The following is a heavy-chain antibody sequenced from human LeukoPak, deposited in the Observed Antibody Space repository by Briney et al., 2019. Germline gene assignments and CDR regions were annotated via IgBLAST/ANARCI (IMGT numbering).Heavy chain of an antibody. CDR3: AKSASLQPLDH. D-gene: IGHD1-1*01. CDR1: GYSFTSYW. CDR2: IYPGDSNT. Sequence: GESLKISFKASGYSFTSYWIAWVRQMPGKGLEWMGIIYPGDSNTRYSPSFQGQVTISVDKSINTAYLQWSSLRASDTGIYYCAKSASLQPLDHWGQGTLVTVSS. V-gene: IGHV5-51*01. J-gene: IGHJ4*02.